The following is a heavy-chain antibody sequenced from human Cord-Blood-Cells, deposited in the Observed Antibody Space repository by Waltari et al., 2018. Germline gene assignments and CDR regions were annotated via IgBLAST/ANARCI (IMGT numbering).Heavy chain of an antibody. V-gene: IGHV3-7*01. D-gene: IGHD7-27*01. Sequence: EVQLVESGGGLVQPGGSLRPSWAASGFPFSSYWMSWVRQAPGKGLEWVANIKQDGSEKYYVDSVKGRFTISRDNAKNSLYLQMNSLRAEDTAVYYCALGRLGKGLFDYWGQGTLVTVSS. CDR3: ALGRLGKGLFDY. CDR1: GFPFSSYW. J-gene: IGHJ4*02. CDR2: IKQDGSEK.